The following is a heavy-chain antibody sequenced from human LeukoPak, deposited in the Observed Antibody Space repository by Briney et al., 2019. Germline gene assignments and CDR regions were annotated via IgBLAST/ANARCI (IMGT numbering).Heavy chain of an antibody. CDR3: AKDSQGGLTGTGVL. CDR1: GFTFSSYA. D-gene: IGHD3-9*01. V-gene: IGHV3-23*01. J-gene: IGHJ4*01. CDR2: FSDSGGST. Sequence: PGGSLRLSCAASGFTFSSYAMSWVRQAPGKGLEWVSGFSDSGGSTYYTDSVKGRFTISRDNSRNTLFLQMNSLRAEDSAVYYCAKDSQGGLTGTGVLWGHGTLVTDSS.